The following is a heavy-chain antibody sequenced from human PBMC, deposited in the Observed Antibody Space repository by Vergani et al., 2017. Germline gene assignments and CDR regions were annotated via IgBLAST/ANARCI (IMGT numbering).Heavy chain of an antibody. CDR2: ISGSGGST. J-gene: IGHJ2*01. Sequence: EVQLVESGGGLVQPGGSLRLSCAASGFTFSSYAMSWVRQAPGKGLEWVSAISGSGGSTYYADSVKGRFTISRDNSKNTLYLQMNSLRAEDTAVYYCAKGQESYYDFWSGYPEYWYFDLWGRGTLVTVSS. CDR1: GFTFSSYA. CDR3: AKGQESYYDFWSGYPEYWYFDL. V-gene: IGHV3-23*04. D-gene: IGHD3-3*01.